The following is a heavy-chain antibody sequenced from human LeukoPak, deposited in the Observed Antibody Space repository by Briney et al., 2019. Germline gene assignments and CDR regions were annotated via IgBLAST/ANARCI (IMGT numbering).Heavy chain of an antibody. J-gene: IGHJ4*02. V-gene: IGHV1-3*01. D-gene: IGHD3-22*01. CDR3: ARDPRSGFHDY. CDR1: GYTFTSYA. CDR2: INAGNGDT. Sequence: ASVKVSCKASGYTFTSYAIQWVRQAPGQRLEWMGWINAGNGDTKSSQRFQGRVTITRDTSASTAYMELSGLRSEDSAVYYCARDPRSGFHDYWGRGTLVTVSS.